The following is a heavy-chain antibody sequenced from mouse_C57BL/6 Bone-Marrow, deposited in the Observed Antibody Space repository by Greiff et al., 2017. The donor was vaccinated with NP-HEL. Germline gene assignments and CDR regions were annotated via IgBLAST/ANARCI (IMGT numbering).Heavy chain of an antibody. Sequence: EVKLVESGGGLVKPGGSLKLSCAASGFTFSDYGMHWVRQAPEKGLEWVAYISSGSSTIYYADTVKGRFTISRDNAKNTLFLQMTSLRSEDTAMYYCARLVGYYYGSSYDYAMDYWGQGTSVTVSS. V-gene: IGHV5-17*01. J-gene: IGHJ4*01. CDR2: ISSGSSTI. CDR3: ARLVGYYYGSSYDYAMDY. CDR1: GFTFSDYG. D-gene: IGHD1-1*01.